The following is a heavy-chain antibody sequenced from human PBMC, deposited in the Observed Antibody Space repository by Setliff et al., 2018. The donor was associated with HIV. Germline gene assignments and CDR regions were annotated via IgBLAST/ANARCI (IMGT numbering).Heavy chain of an antibody. CDR2: IYTSGST. V-gene: IGHV4-4*09. CDR3: ARGLSFYDPGGFDY. D-gene: IGHD3-22*01. J-gene: IGHJ4*02. Sequence: PPGKGLEWIGYIYTSGSTNYNPSLKSRVTISVDTSKNQFSLKLSSVTAADTAVYYCARGLSFYDPGGFDYWGQGTLVTVSS.